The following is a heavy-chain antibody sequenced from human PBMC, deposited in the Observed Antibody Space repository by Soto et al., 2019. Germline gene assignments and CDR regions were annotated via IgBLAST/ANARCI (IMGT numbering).Heavy chain of an antibody. CDR2: IYHSGST. D-gene: IGHD6-13*01. CDR1: GGSISSSNW. V-gene: IGHV4-4*02. J-gene: IGHJ4*02. Sequence: PSETLSLTCAISGGSISSSNWWSWVRQPPGKGLEWIGEIYHSGSTNYNPSLKSRVTISVGKSKNQFSLKLSSVTAADTAVYYCAITRGAAGSPYDYCGQGTLVTVSS. CDR3: AITRGAAGSPYDY.